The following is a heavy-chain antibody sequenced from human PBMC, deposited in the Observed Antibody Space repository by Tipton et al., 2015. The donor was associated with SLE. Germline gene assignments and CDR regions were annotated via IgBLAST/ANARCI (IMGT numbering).Heavy chain of an antibody. Sequence: QVQLVQSGAEVKKPGASVKVSCKASGYTFTSYDINWVRQATGQGLEWMGWMSPNTGNTVYAQNFQGRVTLTRDTSINTAYMELSSLRSEDTAVYYCARELLPLYGMDVWGQGTTVTVSS. CDR2: MSPNTGNT. J-gene: IGHJ6*02. CDR3: ARELLPLYGMDV. D-gene: IGHD4-23*01. CDR1: GYTFTSYD. V-gene: IGHV1-8*01.